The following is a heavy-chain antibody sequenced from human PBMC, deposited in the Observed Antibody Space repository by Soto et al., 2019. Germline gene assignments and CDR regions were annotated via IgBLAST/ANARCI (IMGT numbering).Heavy chain of an antibody. V-gene: IGHV3-21*01. D-gene: IGHD4-4*01. CDR3: AREGINNYNEYYFDS. CDR1: GFTFSTYS. Sequence: GGSLRLSCAASGFTFSTYSMNWVRQAPGKGLEWVSSISGSGNYTHYADFLRGRFTISRDNAKTSLYLQMNSLRAEDTAVYYCAREGINNYNEYYFDSWGQGTVVTVS. J-gene: IGHJ4*02. CDR2: ISGSGNYT.